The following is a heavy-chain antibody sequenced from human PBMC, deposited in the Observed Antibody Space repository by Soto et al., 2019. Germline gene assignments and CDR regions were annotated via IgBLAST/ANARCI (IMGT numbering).Heavy chain of an antibody. D-gene: IGHD3-9*01. J-gene: IGHJ4*02. CDR1: GFTFSSYN. CDR3: VRADDWAIDY. V-gene: IGHV3-48*02. Sequence: GGSLRLSCAASGFTFSSYNMNWVRQAPGKGLEWVSYLSKSSRTIYYADAVKGRFTISRDNAKNSLYLQMNSLRDEDTAVYFCVRADDWAIDYWGQGTLVTVSS. CDR2: LSKSSRTI.